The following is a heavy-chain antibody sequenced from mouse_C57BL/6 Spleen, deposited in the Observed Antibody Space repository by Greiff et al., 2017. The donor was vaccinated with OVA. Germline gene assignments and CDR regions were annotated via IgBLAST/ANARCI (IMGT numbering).Heavy chain of an antibody. CDR3: ARPNYYGSSYVGYFDV. J-gene: IGHJ1*03. Sequence: EVQLVESGGGLVKPGGSLKLSCAASGFTFSDYGMHWVRQAPEKGLEWVAYISSGSSTIYYADTVKGRFTISRDNAKNTLFLQMTSLRSEDTAMYYCARPNYYGSSYVGYFDVWGTGTTVTVSS. CDR1: GFTFSDYG. D-gene: IGHD1-1*01. V-gene: IGHV5-17*01. CDR2: ISSGSSTI.